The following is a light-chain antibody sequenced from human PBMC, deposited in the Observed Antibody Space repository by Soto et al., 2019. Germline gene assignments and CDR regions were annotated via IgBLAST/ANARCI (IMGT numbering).Light chain of an antibody. CDR3: QQYHTSPRT. CDR1: QTVSSSY. J-gene: IGKJ2*01. CDR2: AAS. V-gene: IGKV3-20*01. Sequence: EIVLTQSPGTLSLSPGERATLSCRTSQTVSSSYLAWYQQKPGQAPGLLIYAASYRATGIPDTFSGSGSGTDFTLTISRLEPEDFAVYYCQQYHTSPRTFGQGTKVEIK.